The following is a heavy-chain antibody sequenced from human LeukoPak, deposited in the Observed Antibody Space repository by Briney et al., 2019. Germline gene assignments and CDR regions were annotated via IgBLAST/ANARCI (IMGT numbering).Heavy chain of an antibody. CDR3: ARGGDWELPFDY. Sequence: PSETLSLTCIVSGGSISSYYWSWIRQPPGKGLEWVGYIYYSGSTNYNPSLKSRVTISVDTSKNPFSLKLSSVTAADTAVYYCARGGDWELPFDYWGQGTLVTVSS. D-gene: IGHD1-26*01. J-gene: IGHJ4*02. V-gene: IGHV4-59*01. CDR1: GGSISSYY. CDR2: IYYSGST.